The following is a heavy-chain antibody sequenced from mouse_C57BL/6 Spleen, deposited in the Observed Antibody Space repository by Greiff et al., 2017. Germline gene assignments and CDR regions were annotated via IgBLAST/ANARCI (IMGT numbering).Heavy chain of an antibody. Sequence: QVQLQQSGAELVRPGASVTLSCKASGYTFTDYEMHWVKQTPVHGLEWIGAIYPETGGTAYNQKFKGKAILTADKSSSTAYMELRSLTSEDSAVYYCTRGGYYYGGEYAMDDWGQGTSVTVSS. CDR2: IYPETGGT. CDR3: TRGGYYYGGEYAMDD. V-gene: IGHV1-15*01. CDR1: GYTFTDYE. D-gene: IGHD1-1*02. J-gene: IGHJ4*01.